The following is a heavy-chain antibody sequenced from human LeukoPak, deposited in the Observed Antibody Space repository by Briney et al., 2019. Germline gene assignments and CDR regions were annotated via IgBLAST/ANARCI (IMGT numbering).Heavy chain of an antibody. J-gene: IGHJ5*02. CDR3: AHSGYSYGLPLRENWFDP. V-gene: IGHV2-5*01. CDR1: GFSLSTSGVY. D-gene: IGHD5-18*01. Sequence: SGPTLVKPTQTLTLTCTFSGFSLSTSGVYVGWIRQPPGKALEWLALIYWNDDKRYSPSLKSRLTITKDTSKNQVVLTMTNMDPVDTATYYCAHSGYSYGLPLRENWFDPWGQGTLVTVSS. CDR2: IYWNDDK.